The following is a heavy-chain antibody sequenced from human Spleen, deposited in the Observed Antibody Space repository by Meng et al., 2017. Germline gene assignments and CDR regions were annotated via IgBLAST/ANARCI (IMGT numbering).Heavy chain of an antibody. CDR1: GFFGHNA. CDR2: IRSQAYGGTA. J-gene: IGHJ4*02. Sequence: GGSLRLSCTASGFFGHNAMAWVRQAPGKGLEWIGFIRSQAYGGTAHYAASVNGRFTISRDDSKNIAYLQMNSLKIDDTAIYYCTREPVRGVNGEQFDYWGQGTGVTVSS. D-gene: IGHD3-10*01. V-gene: IGHV3-49*04. CDR3: TREPVRGVNGEQFDY.